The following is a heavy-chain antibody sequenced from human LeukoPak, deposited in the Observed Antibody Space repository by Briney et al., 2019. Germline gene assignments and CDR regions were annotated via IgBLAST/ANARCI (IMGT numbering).Heavy chain of an antibody. J-gene: IGHJ4*02. Sequence: PGGSLRLSCAASGFTFSSYAMTWVRQAPGRGLEWVSYISDSGATTYFADSVKGRFTSSRDNSRNTLYLQMNRLRVDDTAVYYCAKEGTAIAAAGTEYWGQGTLVTVSS. CDR2: ISDSGATT. CDR3: AKEGTAIAAAGTEY. D-gene: IGHD6-13*01. CDR1: GFTFSSYA. V-gene: IGHV3-23*01.